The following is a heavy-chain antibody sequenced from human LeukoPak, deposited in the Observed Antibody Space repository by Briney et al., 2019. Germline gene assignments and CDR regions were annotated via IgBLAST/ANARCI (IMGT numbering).Heavy chain of an antibody. CDR3: ARGVLAPAASYYMDV. V-gene: IGHV3-30*03. CDR1: GFTFSSYG. Sequence: GGSLRLSCAASGFTFSSYGMHWVREAPGKGLEWVAVISYDGSNKYYADSVKGRFTISRDNSKNTLYLQMGSLRAEDMAVYYCARGVLAPAASYYMDVWGKGTTVTVSS. CDR2: ISYDGSNK. J-gene: IGHJ6*03. D-gene: IGHD2-2*01.